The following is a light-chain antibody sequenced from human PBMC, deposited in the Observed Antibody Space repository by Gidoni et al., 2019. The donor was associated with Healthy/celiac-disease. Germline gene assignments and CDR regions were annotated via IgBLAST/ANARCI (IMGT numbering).Light chain of an antibody. Sequence: DIQMTQSPSSLSASVGDRVTITFQASQDISNYLNLYQQKPGKAPKLLIDDASNLETGVPSRFSGSGSGTDFTFTISSLQPEDIATYYCQQYDNLPPMCSFGQGTKLEIK. CDR3: QQYDNLPPMCS. V-gene: IGKV1-33*01. CDR1: QDISNY. J-gene: IGKJ2*04. CDR2: DAS.